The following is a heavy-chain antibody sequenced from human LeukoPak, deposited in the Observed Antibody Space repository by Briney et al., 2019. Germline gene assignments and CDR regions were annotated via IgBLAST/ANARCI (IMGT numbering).Heavy chain of an antibody. CDR1: GFTVSSNY. CDR2: IYSGGST. D-gene: IGHD2-15*01. J-gene: IGHJ5*02. Sequence: GGSLRLSCAASGFTVSSNYMSWVRQAPGKGLEWVSVIYSGGSTYYADSVKGRFTISRDNSKNTLYLQMNSLRAEDTAVYYCAREYCSGGSCYWFDPWGQGTLVIVSS. CDR3: AREYCSGGSCYWFDP. V-gene: IGHV3-66*01.